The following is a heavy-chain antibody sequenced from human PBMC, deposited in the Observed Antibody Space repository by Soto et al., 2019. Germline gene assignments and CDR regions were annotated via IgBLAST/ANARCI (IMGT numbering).Heavy chain of an antibody. J-gene: IGHJ6*03. D-gene: IGHD6-6*01. CDR2: IWYDGSNK. CDR3: TRGVAARLNYYYMDV. Sequence: PGGSLRLSCAASGFTFSSYGMHWVRQAPGKGLEWVAVIWYDGSNKYYADSVKGRFTISRDDSKNTAYLQMNSLKTEDTAVYYCTRGVAARLNYYYMDVWGKGTTVTVSS. CDR1: GFTFSSYG. V-gene: IGHV3-33*01.